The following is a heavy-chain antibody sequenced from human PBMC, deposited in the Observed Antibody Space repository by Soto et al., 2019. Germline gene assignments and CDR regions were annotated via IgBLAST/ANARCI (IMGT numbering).Heavy chain of an antibody. CDR1: GYLFTRYL. J-gene: IGHJ6*02. CDR2: IHPGESDT. CDR3: ARHEATYYNFYGMDV. Sequence: PGQDLNLSGTVSGYLFTRYLTGCVRPLPGKGLEWMGSIHPGESDTRYSPAFQGQVTISADRSITTAYLQWSSLKASDTAMYYCARHEATYYNFYGMDVWGQGTTVNVS. V-gene: IGHV5-51*01.